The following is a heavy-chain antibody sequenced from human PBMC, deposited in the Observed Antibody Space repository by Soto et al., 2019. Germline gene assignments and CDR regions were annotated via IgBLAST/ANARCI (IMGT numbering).Heavy chain of an antibody. Sequence: QVQLLQAGGEVRKPGASVKVSCKASGYTFSKYGISWVRQARGQRREWMAWIDPSNGNTNYAQKFQGRVTLTTDTSTTTAYMDLRGVKSADTAVYFCARGVPESNAYYYYMDVWGKGTTVTVSS. CDR1: GYTFSKYG. CDR3: ARGVPESNAYYYYMDV. J-gene: IGHJ6*03. CDR2: IDPSNGNT. V-gene: IGHV1-18*01.